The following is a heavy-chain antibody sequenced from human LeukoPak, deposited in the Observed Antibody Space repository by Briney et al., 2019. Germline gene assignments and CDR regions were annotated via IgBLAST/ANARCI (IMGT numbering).Heavy chain of an antibody. CDR2: ISGSGSNT. Sequence: GGSLSLSCAAPGFTFSTYAMSWVRQAPGKGLEWVSAISGSGSNTYYADSVKGRFTISRDNAKNTLSLQMNSLRAEDTAVYYCAKGGNCSGGSCYLGLDFWGQGTLVTVSS. V-gene: IGHV3-23*01. CDR3: AKGGNCSGGSCYLGLDF. CDR1: GFTFSTYA. D-gene: IGHD2-15*01. J-gene: IGHJ4*02.